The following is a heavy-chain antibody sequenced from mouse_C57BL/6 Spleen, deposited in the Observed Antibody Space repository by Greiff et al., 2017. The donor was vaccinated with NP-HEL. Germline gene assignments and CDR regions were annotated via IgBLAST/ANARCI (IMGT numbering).Heavy chain of an antibody. CDR1: GYTFTSYW. J-gene: IGHJ3*01. CDR3: ARGTGTDWFAY. CDR2: IDPSDSET. D-gene: IGHD4-1*01. Sequence: QVQLKQPGAELVRPGSSVKLSCKASGYTFTSYWMHWVKQRPIQGLEWIGNIDPSDSETHYNQKFKDKATLTVDKSSSTAYMQLSSLTSEDSAVYYCARGTGTDWFAYWGQGTLVTVSA. V-gene: IGHV1-52*01.